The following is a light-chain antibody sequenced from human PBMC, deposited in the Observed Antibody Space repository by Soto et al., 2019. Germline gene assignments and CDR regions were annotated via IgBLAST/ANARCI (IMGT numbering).Light chain of an antibody. CDR2: SNN. CDR3: AAWDDSLNGPV. J-gene: IGLJ3*02. CDR1: SSNIGSNT. Sequence: QSVLTQPPSASGTPGQRVTISCSGSSSNIGSNTVNWYQQLPGTAPKLLIYSNNPRPSGVPDRFSGSKSGTSASLAISGLQSEHEADYYCAAWDDSLNGPVFGGGTKLTVL. V-gene: IGLV1-44*01.